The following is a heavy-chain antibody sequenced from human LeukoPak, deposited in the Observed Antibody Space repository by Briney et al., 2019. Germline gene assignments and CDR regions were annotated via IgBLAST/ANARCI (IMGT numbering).Heavy chain of an antibody. CDR1: GYTFTGYY. D-gene: IGHD2-2*01. Sequence: ASVKVSCKASGYTFTGYYMHWVRQAPGQGLEWMGRINPNSGGTNYAQKFQGRVTMTRDTSISTAYMELSRLRSDDTAVYYCARDRYCSSTSCHQGYWFDPWGQGTRVTVSS. V-gene: IGHV1-2*06. J-gene: IGHJ5*02. CDR2: INPNSGGT. CDR3: ARDRYCSSTSCHQGYWFDP.